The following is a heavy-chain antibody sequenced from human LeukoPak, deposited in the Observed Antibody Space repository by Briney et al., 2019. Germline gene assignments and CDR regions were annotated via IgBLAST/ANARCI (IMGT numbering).Heavy chain of an antibody. Sequence: ASVKVSCKASGYTFTGYYMHWVRQAPGQGLEWMGWINPNSGGTNYAQKFQGRVTMTRDTSISTAYMELSRLRSDDTAVYYCASWGDTYCSSTSCLSVYYYGMDVWGQGTTVTVSS. CDR3: ASWGDTYCSSTSCLSVYYYGMDV. D-gene: IGHD2-2*01. CDR2: INPNSGGT. V-gene: IGHV1-2*02. CDR1: GYTFTGYY. J-gene: IGHJ6*02.